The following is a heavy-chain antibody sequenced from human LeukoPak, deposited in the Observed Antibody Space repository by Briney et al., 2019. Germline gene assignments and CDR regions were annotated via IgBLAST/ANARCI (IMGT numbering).Heavy chain of an antibody. CDR2: INRDGSER. J-gene: IGHJ4*02. CDR1: GFTFGTYW. V-gene: IGHV3-7*01. Sequence: GKSLRLSCAASGFTFGTYWMSWIRQAPGKGLEWVANINRDGSERYYVDSVEGRFTISRDNAKTSLYLQMNSLRAEDTAVYYCAREWHCHIWGQGTLVTVSS. D-gene: IGHD2-15*01. CDR3: AREWHCHI.